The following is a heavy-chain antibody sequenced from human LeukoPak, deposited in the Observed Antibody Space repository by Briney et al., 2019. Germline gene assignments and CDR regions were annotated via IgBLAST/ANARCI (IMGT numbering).Heavy chain of an antibody. J-gene: IGHJ3*02. CDR2: IYPGDSDP. CDR1: GYSFTSYW. V-gene: IGHV5-51*01. D-gene: IGHD3-22*01. Sequence: GESLKISCQGSGYSFTSYWIGWVRQMPGKGLDWMGIIYPGDSDPRYSPSFQGQVTISADKSISTAYLQWSSLKASDTAMYYCARPKDDSPNRAFDIWGQGTMVTVSS. CDR3: ARPKDDSPNRAFDI.